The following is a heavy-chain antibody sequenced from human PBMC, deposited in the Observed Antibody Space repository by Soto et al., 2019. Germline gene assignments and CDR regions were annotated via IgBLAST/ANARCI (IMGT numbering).Heavy chain of an antibody. CDR3: AKTDLERRDVFGDAFDI. J-gene: IGHJ3*02. V-gene: IGHV3-30*18. Sequence: GGSLRLSCAASGFTFSSYGMHWVRQAPGKGLEWVAVISYDGSNKYYADSVKGRFTISRDNSKNTLYLQMNSLRAEDTAVYYCAKTDLERRDVFGDAFDIWGQGTMVSVSS. D-gene: IGHD1-1*01. CDR1: GFTFSSYG. CDR2: ISYDGSNK.